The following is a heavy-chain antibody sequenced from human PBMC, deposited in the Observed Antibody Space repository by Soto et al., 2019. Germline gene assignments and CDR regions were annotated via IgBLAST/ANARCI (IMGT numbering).Heavy chain of an antibody. V-gene: IGHV1-8*01. CDR3: ATERSSGAFDI. Sequence: QVQLVQSGAEVKKPGASVKVSCKTSGYTFTSYDINWVRQATGQGLEWMGWMNPNSGNTAYAQKFQGRVTMTMNTSISTAYMERSSLSSEDTAVYYCATERSSGAFDIWGQGTMVTVSS. CDR2: MNPNSGNT. CDR1: GYTFTSYD. D-gene: IGHD1-26*01. J-gene: IGHJ3*02.